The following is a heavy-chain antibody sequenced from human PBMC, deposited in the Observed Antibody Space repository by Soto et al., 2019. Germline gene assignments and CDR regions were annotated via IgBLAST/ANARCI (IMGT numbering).Heavy chain of an antibody. CDR2: ISYDGSNK. CDR3: AKDAAKYCSGGSCYRAFDI. CDR1: GFTFSSYG. Sequence: QVQLVESGGGVVQPGRSLRLSCAASGFTFSSYGMHWVRQAPGKGLEWVAVISYDGSNKYYADSVKGRFTISRDNSKNTLYLQMNRLRAEDTAVYYCAKDAAKYCSGGSCYRAFDIWGQGTMVTVSS. J-gene: IGHJ3*02. D-gene: IGHD2-15*01. V-gene: IGHV3-30*18.